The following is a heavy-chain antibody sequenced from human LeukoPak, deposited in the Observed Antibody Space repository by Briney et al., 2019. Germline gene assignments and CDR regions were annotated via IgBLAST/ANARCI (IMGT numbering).Heavy chain of an antibody. CDR2: INPNSGGT. D-gene: IGHD1-26*01. J-gene: IGHJ4*02. V-gene: IGHV1-2*02. Sequence: ASVKVSCKASGYTFTGYYMHWVRQAPGQGLEWMGWINPNSGGTNYAQKFQDRVTMTRDTSISTAYMELSRPRSDDTAVYYCARLDTQWEPFSRVADYWGQGTLVTVSS. CDR1: GYTFTGYY. CDR3: ARLDTQWEPFSRVADY.